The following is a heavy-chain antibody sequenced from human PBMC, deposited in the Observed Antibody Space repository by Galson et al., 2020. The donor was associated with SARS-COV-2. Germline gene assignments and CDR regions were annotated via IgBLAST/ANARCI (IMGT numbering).Heavy chain of an antibody. Sequence: ETSETLSLTCAVSGDSLSSNRFYWDWICQTPGKGLEWIGSIHYGGTTYYIPSLKSRATLSVGTSKNQFSLKLTSVTAADTAVYYCAKRGGTKWDYWGQGIMVTVSS. J-gene: IGHJ4*02. CDR1: GDSLSSNRFY. CDR2: IHYGGTT. CDR3: AKRGGTKWDY. D-gene: IGHD2-8*01. V-gene: IGHV4-39*01.